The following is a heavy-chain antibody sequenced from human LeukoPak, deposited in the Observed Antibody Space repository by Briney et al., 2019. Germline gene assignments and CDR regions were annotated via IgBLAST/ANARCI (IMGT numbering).Heavy chain of an antibody. V-gene: IGHV3-7*01. CDR1: GFTFSSYW. J-gene: IGHJ4*02. D-gene: IGHD4-23*01. Sequence: GGSLRLSCAASGFTFSSYWMNWARQAPGKGLEWVASINHNGDVNYYVDSVKGRFTISRDNAKNSLYLQMNSLRVEDTAVYYCARGRPHGNDYWGQGTLVTVSS. CDR3: ARGRPHGNDY. CDR2: INHNGDVN.